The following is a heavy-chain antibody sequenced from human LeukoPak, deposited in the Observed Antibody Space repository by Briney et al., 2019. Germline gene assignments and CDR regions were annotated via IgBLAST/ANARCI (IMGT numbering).Heavy chain of an antibody. D-gene: IGHD3-9*01. CDR1: GYTFISYA. V-gene: IGHV1-3*01. CDR2: INAGNGNT. Sequence: ASVKVSCKASGYTFISYAMHWVRQAPGQRLEWMGWINAGNGNTKYSQKFQGRVTITRDTSASTAYMELSSLRSEDTAVYYCARAPYYDILTGYYNWFDPWGQGTLVTVSS. CDR3: ARAPYYDILTGYYNWFDP. J-gene: IGHJ5*02.